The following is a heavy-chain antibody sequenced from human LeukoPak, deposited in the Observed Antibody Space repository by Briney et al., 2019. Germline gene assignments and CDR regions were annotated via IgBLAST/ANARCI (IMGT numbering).Heavy chain of an antibody. V-gene: IGHV4-34*01. J-gene: IGHJ4*02. CDR1: GGSFSGYY. CDR3: ARDVATPMARVSY. Sequence: PSETLSLTCAVYGGSFSGYYWSWIRQPPGKGLEWIGEINHSGSTIYNPSLKSRATISLDKSKNHFSLNLTSVRAADTAVYYCARDVATPMARVSYWGQGTLVTVSS. CDR2: INHSGST. D-gene: IGHD5-12*01.